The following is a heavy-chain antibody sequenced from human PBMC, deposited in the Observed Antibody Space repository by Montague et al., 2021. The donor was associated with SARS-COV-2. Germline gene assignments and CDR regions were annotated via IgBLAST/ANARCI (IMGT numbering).Heavy chain of an antibody. CDR1: GGSVSSGGYY. Sequence: SETLSLTCTVSGGSVSSGGYYWGWIRQPSGKGLEWIGYIYYSGSTNYNPCLKSRVTISLDTSKNHFSLKLTSVTAADTAVYYCASLSLAAAATRGDYWGHGTLVTVSS. J-gene: IGHJ4*03. CDR3: ASLSLAAAATRGDY. CDR2: IYYSGST. D-gene: IGHD6-13*01. V-gene: IGHV4-61*03.